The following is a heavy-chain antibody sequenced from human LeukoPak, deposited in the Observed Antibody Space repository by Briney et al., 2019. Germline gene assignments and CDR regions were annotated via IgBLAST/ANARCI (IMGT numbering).Heavy chain of an antibody. Sequence: PGGSLRLSCAASGFTFDNYGMHWVRQTPGKGLEWVAFIRFDGSSHYYADSVKGRFTFSRDNSKSTLYVQMNSLRAEDTAVYYCAKDTDPIVVVPAALDYWGQGTLVTVSS. D-gene: IGHD2-2*01. CDR2: IRFDGSSH. CDR3: AKDTDPIVVVPAALDY. CDR1: GFTFDNYG. V-gene: IGHV3-30*02. J-gene: IGHJ4*02.